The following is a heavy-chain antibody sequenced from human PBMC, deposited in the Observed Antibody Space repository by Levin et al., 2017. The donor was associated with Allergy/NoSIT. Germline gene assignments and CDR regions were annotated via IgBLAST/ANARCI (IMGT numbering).Heavy chain of an antibody. D-gene: IGHD4-23*01. V-gene: IGHV4-39*01. J-gene: IGHJ2*01. Sequence: GSLRLSCTVSGGSINSSSYYWGWIRQPPGAGLEWIGSIYYIGHTYHNPSLKSRVTISVDTSKNQFSLKLTSVTAAGTARYFCARHFVSVGYFDLWGRGTPVTVSS. CDR1: GGSINSSSYY. CDR2: IYYIGHT. CDR3: ARHFVSVGYFDL.